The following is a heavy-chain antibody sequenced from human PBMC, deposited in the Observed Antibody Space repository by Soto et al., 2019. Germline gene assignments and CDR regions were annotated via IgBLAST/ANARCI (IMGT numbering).Heavy chain of an antibody. CDR3: AKALGNPYYYYYMDV. V-gene: IGHV3-23*01. J-gene: IGHJ6*03. Sequence: EVQLLESGGGLVQPGGSLRLSCAASGFNFNIYAMTWVRQPPGKGLEWVSTISPGGDSTYFADSVKGRVTISRDNSKNTLSLQMISLRAEDTATYFCAKALGNPYYYYYMDVWGTGTTVTVSS. CDR2: ISPGGDST. D-gene: IGHD1-1*01. CDR1: GFNFNIYA.